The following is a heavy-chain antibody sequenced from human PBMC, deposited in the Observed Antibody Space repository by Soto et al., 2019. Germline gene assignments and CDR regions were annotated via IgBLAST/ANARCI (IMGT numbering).Heavy chain of an antibody. V-gene: IGHV2-26*01. Sequence: QVTLKESGPVLVKPTETLTLTCTVSGFSLSNARIGVSWIRQPPGKALEWLAHIFSNDEKSYTTSLKSRLTISKDTSKGQVVLTMTSMDPVDTATYYCARLTGTNEIYYYYGLDVWGQGTTVTVSS. CDR1: GFSLSNARIG. J-gene: IGHJ6*02. CDR3: ARLTGTNEIYYYYGLDV. CDR2: IFSNDEK. D-gene: IGHD1-1*01.